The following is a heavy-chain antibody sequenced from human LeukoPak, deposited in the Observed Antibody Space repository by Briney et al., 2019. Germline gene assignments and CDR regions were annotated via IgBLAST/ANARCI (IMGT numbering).Heavy chain of an antibody. J-gene: IGHJ5*02. V-gene: IGHV1-8*01. CDR3: ATWGIPYYYDSSGYYA. CDR2: MNPNSGNT. D-gene: IGHD3-22*01. CDR1: GYTFTSYD. Sequence: ASVKVSCKASGYTFTSYDINWVRQATGQGLEWMGWMNPNSGNTGYAQKFQGRVTMTTDTSTSTAYMELRSLRSDDTAVYYCATWGIPYYYDSSGYYAWGQGTLVTVSP.